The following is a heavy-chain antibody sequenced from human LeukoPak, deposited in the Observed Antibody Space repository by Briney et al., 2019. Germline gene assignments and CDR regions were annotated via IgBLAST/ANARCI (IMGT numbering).Heavy chain of an antibody. CDR3: ARDRATDYYYYGMDV. CDR2: IYYSGST. CDR1: GGSISSYY. J-gene: IGHJ6*02. Sequence: SETLSLTCTVSGGSISSYYWSWIRQPPGKGLEWIGYIYYSGSTNYNPSLKSRVTISVDTSKNQFSLKLSSVTAADTAVYYCARDRATDYYYYGMDVWGQGTTVTVSS. V-gene: IGHV4-59*01. D-gene: IGHD5-12*01.